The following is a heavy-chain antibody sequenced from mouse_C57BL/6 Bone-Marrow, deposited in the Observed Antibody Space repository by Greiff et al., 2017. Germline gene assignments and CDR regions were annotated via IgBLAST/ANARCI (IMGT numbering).Heavy chain of an antibody. J-gene: IGHJ2*01. V-gene: IGHV1-26*01. D-gene: IGHD2-4*01. CDR2: INPNNGGT. CDR1: GYTFTDYY. CDR3: ANLYDYDVY. Sequence: EVQLQQSGPELVKPGASVKISCKASGYTFTDYYMNWVKQSHGKSLEWIGDINPNNGGTSYNQKFKGKATLTVDKSSSTAYMELRSLTSEDSAVYYCANLYDYDVYWGQGTTLTVSS.